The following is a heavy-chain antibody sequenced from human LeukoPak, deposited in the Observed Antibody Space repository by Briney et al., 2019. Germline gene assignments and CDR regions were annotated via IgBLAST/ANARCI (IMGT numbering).Heavy chain of an antibody. J-gene: IGHJ4*02. CDR1: GFTFSGST. Sequence: GGSLRLSCAASGFTFSGSTLHWVRQASGNGLEWVGSIRNKANSYATTYAASVKGRFTISRDDSKNTSYLQMNSLKTEDTAVYYCTPTGGGYYLGGYWGQGTLVTVSS. CDR3: TPTGGGYYLGGY. CDR2: IRNKANSYAT. D-gene: IGHD5-12*01. V-gene: IGHV3-73*01.